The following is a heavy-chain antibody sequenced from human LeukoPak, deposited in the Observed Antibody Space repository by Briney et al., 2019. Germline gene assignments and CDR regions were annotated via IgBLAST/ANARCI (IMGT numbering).Heavy chain of an antibody. Sequence: SETLSLTCTVSGFSISSSSYYWGWIRQPPGKGLEWIGSIYYSGSTYYNPSLKSRVTISVDTSKNQFSLKLSSVTAADTAVYYCARGGRSRPDYWGQGTLVTVSS. J-gene: IGHJ4*02. V-gene: IGHV4-39*01. CDR3: ARGGRSRPDY. CDR1: GFSISSSSYY. CDR2: IYYSGST. D-gene: IGHD2-2*01.